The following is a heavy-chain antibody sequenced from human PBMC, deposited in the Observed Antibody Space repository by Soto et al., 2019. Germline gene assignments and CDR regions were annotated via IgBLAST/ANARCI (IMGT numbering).Heavy chain of an antibody. J-gene: IGHJ4*02. CDR3: ASFPSSFIAVAGSRSGIIEFDY. Sequence: GGSLRLSCAASGFTFSSYSMNWVRQAPGKGLEWVSYISSSSSTIYYADSVKGRFTISRDNAKNSLYLQMNSLRAEDPAVYYWASFPSSFIAVAGSRSGIIEFDYWGQGTLVTVSS. CDR2: ISSSSSTI. D-gene: IGHD6-19*01. V-gene: IGHV3-48*01. CDR1: GFTFSSYS.